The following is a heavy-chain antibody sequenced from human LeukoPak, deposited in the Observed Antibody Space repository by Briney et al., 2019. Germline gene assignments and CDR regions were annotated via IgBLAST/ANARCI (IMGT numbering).Heavy chain of an antibody. CDR1: EFTFDGYA. CDR2: IHSDGSLK. J-gene: IGHJ4*02. Sequence: GGSLRLSCTASEFTFDGYAMHWVRQAPGKGLEWVAFIHSDGSLKYYADSVEGRFTISRDSSKNTLFLQMNSLRPEDTAIYFCAKELNPQRPFDSWGQGTLVAVSS. CDR3: AKELNPQRPFDS. V-gene: IGHV3-30*02. D-gene: IGHD3-16*01.